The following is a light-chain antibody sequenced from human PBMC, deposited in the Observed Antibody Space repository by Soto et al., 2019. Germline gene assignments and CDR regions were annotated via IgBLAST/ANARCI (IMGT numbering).Light chain of an antibody. CDR1: KLGDKY. V-gene: IGLV3-1*01. Sequence: SYELTQPPSVSVSQGQTASITCSGEKLGDKYACWYQQKPGQSPVLVIYQDSKRPSGIPERFSGSNSGNTATLTISGTQAMDEADYYCQAWDSSTAGVFGGGTKLTVL. J-gene: IGLJ2*01. CDR3: QAWDSSTAGV. CDR2: QDS.